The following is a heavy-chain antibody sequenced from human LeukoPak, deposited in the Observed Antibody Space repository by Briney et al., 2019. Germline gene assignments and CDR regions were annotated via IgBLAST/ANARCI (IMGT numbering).Heavy chain of an antibody. D-gene: IGHD3-10*01. V-gene: IGHV1-18*01. J-gene: IGHJ6*02. CDR1: GYTFTSYG. CDR2: ISAYNGNT. Sequence: ASVKVSCKASGYTFTSYGISWVRQAPGQGLEWMGWISAYNGNTNYAQKLQGRVTMTTDTSTSTAYMELRSLRSDDTAVYYCARDTRSSYYYGSGSYSLPPHGMDVWGQGTTVTVSS. CDR3: ARDTRSSYYYGSGSYSLPPHGMDV.